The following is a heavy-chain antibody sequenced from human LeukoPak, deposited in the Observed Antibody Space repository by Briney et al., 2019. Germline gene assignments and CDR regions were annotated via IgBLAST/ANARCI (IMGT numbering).Heavy chain of an antibody. V-gene: IGHV1-69*01. CDR2: IIPIFGTA. J-gene: IGHJ4*02. D-gene: IGHD3-22*01. CDR3: ARAASEGDYYDSSGYPYYFDY. CDR1: GGTFSSYA. Sequence: SVKVSCKASGGTFSSYAISWVRQAPGQGLEWMGGIIPIFGTANYAQKFQGRVTITADESTSTAHMELSSLRSEDTAVYYCARAASEGDYYDSSGYPYYFDYWGQGTLVTVSS.